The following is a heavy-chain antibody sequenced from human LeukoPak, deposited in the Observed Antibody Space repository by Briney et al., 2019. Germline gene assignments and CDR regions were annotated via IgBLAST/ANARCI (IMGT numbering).Heavy chain of an antibody. V-gene: IGHV3-23*01. Sequence: PGGSLRLSCAASGFTFSSYSMSWVRQAPGKGLEWVSVIGGSGINTYYADSVKGRFTISRDNSKNTVYLQMNSLGAEDTAVYYCAKASGRHYYYGMDVWGQGTLVTVSS. CDR2: IGGSGINT. CDR1: GFTFSSYS. J-gene: IGHJ6*02. D-gene: IGHD3-10*01. CDR3: AKASGRHYYYGMDV.